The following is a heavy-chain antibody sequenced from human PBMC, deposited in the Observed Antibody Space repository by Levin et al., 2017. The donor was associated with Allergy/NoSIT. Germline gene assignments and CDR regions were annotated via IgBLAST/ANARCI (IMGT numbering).Heavy chain of an antibody. Sequence: GESLKISCKASGYTFTSYGISWVRQAPGQGLEWMGWISAYNGNTNYAQKLQGRVTMTTDTSTSTAYMELRSLRSDDTAVYYCARDSSVSAYYYYGMDVWGQGTTVTVSS. CDR2: ISAYNGNT. V-gene: IGHV1-18*01. D-gene: IGHD6-6*01. CDR1: GYTFTSYG. CDR3: ARDSSVSAYYYYGMDV. J-gene: IGHJ6*02.